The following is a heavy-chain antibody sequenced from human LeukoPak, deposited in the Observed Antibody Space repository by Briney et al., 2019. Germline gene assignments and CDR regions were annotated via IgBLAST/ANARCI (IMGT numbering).Heavy chain of an antibody. D-gene: IGHD3-10*01. CDR2: INHSGST. V-gene: IGHV4-39*07. CDR1: GDSISSNNYY. J-gene: IGHJ5*02. Sequence: ASETLSLTCTVSGDSISSNNYYWSWIRQPPGKGLEWIGEINHSGSTNYNPSLKSRVTISVDTSKNQFSLKLSSVTAADTAVYYCVVGGSGSYFDPWGQGTLVTVSS. CDR3: VVGGSGSYFDP.